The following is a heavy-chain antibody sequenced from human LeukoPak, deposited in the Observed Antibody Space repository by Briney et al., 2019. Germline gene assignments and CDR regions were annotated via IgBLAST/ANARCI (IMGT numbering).Heavy chain of an antibody. J-gene: IGHJ4*02. CDR3: ARDEYDSSGYYFDY. CDR2: IIPIFGTA. Sequence: GASVKVSCKASGGTFSSYAISWVRQAPGQGLEWMGGIIPIFGTANYAQKFQGRVTITADKSTSTAYMELSSLRSEDTAVYYCARDEYDSSGYYFDYWGQGTLVTVSS. V-gene: IGHV1-69*06. D-gene: IGHD3-22*01. CDR1: GGTFSSYA.